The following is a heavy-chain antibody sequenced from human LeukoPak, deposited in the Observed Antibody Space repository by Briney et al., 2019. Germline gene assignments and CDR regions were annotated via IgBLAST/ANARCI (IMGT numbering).Heavy chain of an antibody. Sequence: PGGFLRLSCAASGFTFTDYYMSWIRQAPGKGLEWVSYISSSGSTIYYADSVKGRFTISRDNAKNSLYLQMNSLRAEDTAVYYCARVRRGSGSYLTYYFDYWGQGTLVTVSS. D-gene: IGHD3-10*01. V-gene: IGHV3-11*01. J-gene: IGHJ4*02. CDR1: GFTFTDYY. CDR3: ARVRRGSGSYLTYYFDY. CDR2: ISSSGSTI.